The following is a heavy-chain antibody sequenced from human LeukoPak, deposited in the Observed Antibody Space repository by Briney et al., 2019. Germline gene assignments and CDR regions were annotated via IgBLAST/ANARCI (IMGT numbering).Heavy chain of an antibody. J-gene: IGHJ4*02. Sequence: GRSLRLSCAASGFTFSSYAMHWVRQAPGKGLGLVAVISYDGSNKYYADSVKGRFTISRDNSKNTLYLQMNSLRAEDTAVYYCARGPSRWLEYYFDYWGQGTLVTVSS. D-gene: IGHD5-24*01. CDR2: ISYDGSNK. CDR1: GFTFSSYA. CDR3: ARGPSRWLEYYFDY. V-gene: IGHV3-30-3*01.